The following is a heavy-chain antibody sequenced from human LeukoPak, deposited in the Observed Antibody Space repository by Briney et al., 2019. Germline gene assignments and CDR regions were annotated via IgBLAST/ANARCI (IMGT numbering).Heavy chain of an antibody. D-gene: IGHD5-12*01. CDR3: ARDIIRGQSDFDY. J-gene: IGHJ4*02. Sequence: GGSLRLSCVASGFNFGNYWMSWVRQAPGKGLEFVGNLEDDGSEQNYVDSVEGRFTISRDNVKNSLYLQMNSLRVEDTAVYYCARDIIRGQSDFDYWGQGILVTVSS. CDR2: LEDDGSEQ. CDR1: GFNFGNYW. V-gene: IGHV3-7*01.